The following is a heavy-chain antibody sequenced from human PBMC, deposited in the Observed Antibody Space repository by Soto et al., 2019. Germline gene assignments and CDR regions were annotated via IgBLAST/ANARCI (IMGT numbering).Heavy chain of an antibody. J-gene: IGHJ6*02. Sequence: QVQLQESGPGLVKPSQTLSLTCTVSGGSISSGGYYWSWIRQHPGKGLEWIGYIYYSGSTYYNPSRKSRVTISVDTSKNQFSLKLSSVTAADTAVYYCARARLRFQWFGELYAPEYGMDVWGQGTTVTVSS. CDR3: ARARLRFQWFGELYAPEYGMDV. V-gene: IGHV4-31*03. CDR2: IYYSGST. D-gene: IGHD3-10*01. CDR1: GGSISSGGYY.